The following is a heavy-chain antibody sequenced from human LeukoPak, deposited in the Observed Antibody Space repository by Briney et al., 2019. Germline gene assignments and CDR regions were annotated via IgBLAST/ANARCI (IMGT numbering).Heavy chain of an antibody. CDR2: MTSSNTI. Sequence: GGSLRLSCAASGFTFSSYSMNWVRQAPGKGLEWVATMTSSNTIYYADSVKGRFTISRDNAENSVYLQMNSLRDEDTAVYYCARDLLYGGHSPFDFWGQGTLVTVSS. CDR1: GFTFSSYS. V-gene: IGHV3-69-1*01. CDR3: ARDLLYGGHSPFDF. D-gene: IGHD4-23*01. J-gene: IGHJ4*02.